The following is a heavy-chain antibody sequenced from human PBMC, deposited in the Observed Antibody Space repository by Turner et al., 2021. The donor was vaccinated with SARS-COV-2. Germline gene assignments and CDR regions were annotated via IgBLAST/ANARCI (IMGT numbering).Heavy chain of an antibody. D-gene: IGHD3-9*01. J-gene: IGHJ4*02. CDR1: GFTFSSYG. CDR2: ISYDGSNK. V-gene: IGHV3-30*18. CDR3: AKGGWYYDILTGSYFEY. Sequence: QVQLVESGGGVVQPGRSLRLSCAASGFTFSSYGMHWVRQAPGKGLEWVAVISYDGSNKYYADSVKVRFTISRDNSKNTLYLQMNSLRAEDTAVYYCAKGGWYYDILTGSYFEYWGQGTLVTVSS.